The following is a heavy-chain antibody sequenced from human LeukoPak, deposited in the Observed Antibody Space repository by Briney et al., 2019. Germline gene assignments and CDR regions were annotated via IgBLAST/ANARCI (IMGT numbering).Heavy chain of an antibody. V-gene: IGHV3-23*01. CDR2: VSDIGPNT. Sequence: PGGSLRLSCAASGFTLSDFAMTWVRQAPGKGLEWVSSVSDIGPNTYYAASVKGRFTISRDNSKNTLYLQMNSLRAEDTAVYYCAKVRGYSYGSPVDYWGQGTLVTVSS. CDR3: AKVRGYSYGSPVDY. D-gene: IGHD5-18*01. J-gene: IGHJ4*02. CDR1: GFTLSDFA.